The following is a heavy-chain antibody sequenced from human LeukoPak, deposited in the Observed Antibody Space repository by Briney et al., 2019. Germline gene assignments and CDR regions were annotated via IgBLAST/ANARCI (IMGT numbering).Heavy chain of an antibody. CDR2: INHSGST. V-gene: IGHV4-34*01. D-gene: IGHD1-14*01. CDR1: GGSFSGYY. Sequence: SETLSLTCAVYGGSFSGYYWSWIRQPPGKGLEWIGEINHSGSTNYNPSLKSRVTVSVDTSKNQFSLKLSSVTAADTAVYYCARGKTVYYYYGMDVWGQGTTVTVSS. J-gene: IGHJ6*02. CDR3: ARGKTVYYYYGMDV.